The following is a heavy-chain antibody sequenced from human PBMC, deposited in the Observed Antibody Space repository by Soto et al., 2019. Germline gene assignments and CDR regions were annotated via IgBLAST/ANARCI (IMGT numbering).Heavy chain of an antibody. D-gene: IGHD2-15*01. CDR3: AKDRRPHEYCSGGSCYNGFAY. CDR1: GFTFSNYG. J-gene: IGHJ4*02. V-gene: IGHV3-30*18. CDR2: ISYDGNNK. Sequence: GGSLRLSCAASGFTFSNYGMHWVRQTPGKGLEWVAVISYDGNNKYYADSVKGRFTISRDKSKNRLYLQMNSLRTEDTAVYYCAKDRRPHEYCSGGSCYNGFAYWGQGTRVTVSS.